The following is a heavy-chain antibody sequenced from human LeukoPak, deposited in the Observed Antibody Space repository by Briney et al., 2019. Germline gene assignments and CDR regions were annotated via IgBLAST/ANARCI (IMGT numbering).Heavy chain of an antibody. Sequence: PSETLSLTCAVYGGSFSGYYWSWIRQPPGKGLEWIGEINHSGSTNYNPSLKSRVTISVDTSKNQFSLKLSSVTAADTAVYYCAKEARRGLLRGCAPWAREPLVTVSS. CDR1: GGSFSGYY. CDR2: INHSGST. D-gene: IGHD2-15*01. J-gene: IGHJ5*02. CDR3: AKEARRGLLRGCAP. V-gene: IGHV4-34*01.